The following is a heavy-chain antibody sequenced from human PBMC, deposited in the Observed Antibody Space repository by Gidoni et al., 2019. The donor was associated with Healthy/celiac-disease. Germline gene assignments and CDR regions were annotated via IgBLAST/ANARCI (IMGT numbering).Heavy chain of an antibody. D-gene: IGHD5-12*01. J-gene: IGHJ4*02. V-gene: IGHV5-51*01. CDR3: ARIEMATILDY. Sequence: EVPLVQSGAEVKKPGESLKISWTGSGYSFTSYWIGWVRQMPGKGLEWMGSIYPGDSYTRYSPSFQGQVTISADKSISTAYLQWSSLKASDTAMYYCARIEMATILDYWGQGTLVTVSS. CDR1: GYSFTSYW. CDR2: IYPGDSYT.